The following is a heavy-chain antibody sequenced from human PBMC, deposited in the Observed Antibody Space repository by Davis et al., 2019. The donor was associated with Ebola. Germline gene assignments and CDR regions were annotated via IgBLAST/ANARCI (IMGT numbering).Heavy chain of an antibody. V-gene: IGHV3-30*03. CDR1: GFTFSSYG. D-gene: IGHD2-15*01. CDR3: ATQDVPVGAFDI. Sequence: GGSLRLSCAASGFTFSSYGMHWVRQAPGKGLEWVAVISYDGSNKYYADSVKGRFTISRDNSKNSLYLQMNSLRDEDTAVYYCATQDVPVGAFDIWGQGTMVTVSS. J-gene: IGHJ3*02. CDR2: ISYDGSNK.